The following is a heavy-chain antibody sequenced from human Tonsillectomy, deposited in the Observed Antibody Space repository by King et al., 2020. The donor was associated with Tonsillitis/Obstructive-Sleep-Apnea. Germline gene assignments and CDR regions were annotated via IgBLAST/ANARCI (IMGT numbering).Heavy chain of an antibody. CDR3: TTDRDCSNWFDP. D-gene: IGHD3-10*02. V-gene: IGHV4-59*01. J-gene: IGHJ5*02. Sequence: QLQESGPGLVKPSETLSLTCTVSGGSITSYYWSWIRQPPGKGLEWSGYSHYSGITNYNPSLKSRVTISVDTSKSQFSLRLSSVTAADTALYYCTTDRDCSNWFDPWGQGTLVTVSS. CDR2: SHYSGIT. CDR1: GGSITSYY.